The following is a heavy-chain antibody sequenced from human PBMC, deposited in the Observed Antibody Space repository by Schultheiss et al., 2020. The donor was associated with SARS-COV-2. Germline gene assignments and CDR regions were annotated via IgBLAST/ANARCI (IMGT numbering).Heavy chain of an antibody. D-gene: IGHD5-12*01. CDR3: ARVCGYDKNYFYYGIDV. Sequence: GGSLTLSCAASGFTFSSYAMSWVRQDPGKGLEWVSAISGSGGSTYYADSVKGRFTISRDNSKNTLYLQMNSLRAEDTAVYYCARVCGYDKNYFYYGIDVGGQGTTVTVSS. V-gene: IGHV3-23*01. CDR2: ISGSGGST. J-gene: IGHJ6*02. CDR1: GFTFSSYA.